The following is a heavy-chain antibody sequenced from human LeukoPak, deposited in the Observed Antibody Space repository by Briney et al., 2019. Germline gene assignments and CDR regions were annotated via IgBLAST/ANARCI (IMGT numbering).Heavy chain of an antibody. Sequence: GGSLRLSCAASGFTFSSYAMNWVRQAPGKGLEWVSCISSGSSYIYYADSVKGRFTISRDNAKNSLYLQMNSLRAEDTAVYYCAKAWYSSSWSFYYYYGMDVWGQGTTVTVSS. CDR1: GFTFSSYA. D-gene: IGHD6-13*01. V-gene: IGHV3-21*01. CDR3: AKAWYSSSWSFYYYYGMDV. J-gene: IGHJ6*02. CDR2: ISSGSSYI.